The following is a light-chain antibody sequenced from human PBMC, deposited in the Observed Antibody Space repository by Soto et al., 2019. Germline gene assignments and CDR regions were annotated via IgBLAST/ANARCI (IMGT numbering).Light chain of an antibody. J-gene: IGLJ1*01. CDR3: AAWDDSLNALV. CDR2: SNN. CDR1: SSNIGSNT. V-gene: IGLV1-44*01. Sequence: QSVLTQPSSASGTPGQRVTICCSGSSSNIGSNTVSWYQQVPGTAPKLLIYSNNQRPSGVPDRFSGSKSGTSASLATSGLQSEDEADYYCAAWDDSLNALVFGTGTKVTVL.